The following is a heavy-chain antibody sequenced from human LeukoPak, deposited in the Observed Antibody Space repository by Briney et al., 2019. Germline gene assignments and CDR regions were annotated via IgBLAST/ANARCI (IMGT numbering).Heavy chain of an antibody. D-gene: IGHD7-27*01. V-gene: IGHV3-23*01. CDR1: GFSSRSDH. CDR2: VDGSGTWT. J-gene: IGHJ4*02. Sequence: GGSLRLSCAVSGFSSRSDHVNWIRQPPGKGLEWVSGVDGSGTWTAYGDSVRGRFTISRDTSKDTIYLEMNSVRAEDAAVYYCARFTWGCRGGCRWGRGTLVIVSS. CDR3: ARFTWGCRGGCR.